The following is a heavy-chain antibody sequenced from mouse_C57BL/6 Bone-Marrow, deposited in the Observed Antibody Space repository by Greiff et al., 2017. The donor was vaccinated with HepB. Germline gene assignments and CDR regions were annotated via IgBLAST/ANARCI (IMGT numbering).Heavy chain of an antibody. CDR1: GYTFTSYW. J-gene: IGHJ1*03. D-gene: IGHD1-1*01. Sequence: QVQLQQPGAELVKPGASVKMSCKASGYTFTSYWITWVKQRPGQGLEWIGDIYPGSGSTNYNEKFKSKATLTVDTSSSTAYMQLSSLTSEDSAVYYCASSSYYYGSSSWYFDVWGTGTTVTVSS. V-gene: IGHV1-55*01. CDR2: IYPGSGST. CDR3: ASSSYYYGSSSWYFDV.